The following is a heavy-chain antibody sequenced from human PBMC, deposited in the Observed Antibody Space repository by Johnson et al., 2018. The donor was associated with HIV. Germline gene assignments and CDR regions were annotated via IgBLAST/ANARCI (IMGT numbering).Heavy chain of an antibody. Sequence: VQLVESGGGLVQPGGSLRLSCAASGFTVSSNYMSWVRQAPGKGLEWVSVIYSVGSTYYADSVKGRFTISRDNSKNTLYLQMNSLRAEDTAVYYCARGRYYDSSGYESGAFDIWGQGTMVTVSS. CDR2: IYSVGST. J-gene: IGHJ3*02. CDR3: ARGRYYDSSGYESGAFDI. CDR1: GFTVSSNY. D-gene: IGHD3-22*01. V-gene: IGHV3-66*01.